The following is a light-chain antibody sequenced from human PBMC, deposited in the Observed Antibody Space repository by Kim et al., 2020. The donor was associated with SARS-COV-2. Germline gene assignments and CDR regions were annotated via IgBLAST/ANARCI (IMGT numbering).Light chain of an antibody. CDR3: QVWDSSTWV. Sequence: SYELTQPLSVSVALGQTARITCGGNNIGSKNVHWYQQKPGQAPVLVIYRDSNRPSGIPERFSGSNSWNTATLTISRAQAGDKADYYCQVWDSSTWVFGGG. V-gene: IGLV3-9*01. CDR2: RDS. J-gene: IGLJ3*02. CDR1: NIGSKN.